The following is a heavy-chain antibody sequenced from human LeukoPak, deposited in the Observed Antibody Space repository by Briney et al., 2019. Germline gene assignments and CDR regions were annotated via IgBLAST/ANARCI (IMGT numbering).Heavy chain of an antibody. CDR2: IYYSGST. Sequence: SETLSLTCTVSGGSISSYYWSWIRQPPGKELEWIGYIYYSGSTNYNPSLKSRVTISVDTSKNQFSLKLSSVTAADTAVYYCARRICDRGDGSVSCYAHFDSWGQGTLVTVSS. CDR3: ARRICDRGDGSVSCYAHFDS. D-gene: IGHD2-2*01. V-gene: IGHV4-59*01. J-gene: IGHJ4*02. CDR1: GGSISSYY.